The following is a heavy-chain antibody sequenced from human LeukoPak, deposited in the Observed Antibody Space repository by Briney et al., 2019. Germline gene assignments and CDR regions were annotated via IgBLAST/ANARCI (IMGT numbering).Heavy chain of an antibody. CDR3: ARRSSTRLRDFDY. V-gene: IGHV1-46*01. Sequence: ASVKVSCKASGYTFTSYYTHWVRHAPGQGLEWMGIINPSGGSTSYAQKFQGRVTMTRDTSTSTVYMELSSLRSEDTAVYYCARRSSTRLRDFDYWGQGTLVTVSS. CDR1: GYTFTSYY. J-gene: IGHJ4*02. CDR2: INPSGGST.